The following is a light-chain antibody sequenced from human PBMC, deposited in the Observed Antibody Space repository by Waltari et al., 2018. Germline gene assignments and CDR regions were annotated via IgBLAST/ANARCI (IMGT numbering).Light chain of an antibody. CDR3: QQYNNRPRGT. V-gene: IGKV3-15*01. Sequence: EIVMTQSPATLSVSPGERATLSCRASQSVSSYLAWYQQKPGQAPRLLIYGASTRATVIPARFSGSGCGSECPLTISSLQSEDFAFYYCQQYNNRPRGTFGQGTRLEIK. J-gene: IGKJ5*01. CDR2: GAS. CDR1: QSVSSY.